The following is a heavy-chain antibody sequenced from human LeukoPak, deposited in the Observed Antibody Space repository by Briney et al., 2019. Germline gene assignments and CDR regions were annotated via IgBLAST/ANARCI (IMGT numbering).Heavy chain of an antibody. V-gene: IGHV4-4*07. J-gene: IGHJ6*04. D-gene: IGHD6-19*01. CDR2: IYTSGST. CDR3: ARGLRQGSAWSWGPKEKSYQYMDV. Sequence: SETLSLTCTVSGGSISNYYWSWIRQPAGKGLEWIGRIYTSGSTNYNPSLKSRVTMSVDTSKNQFSLKLSSVTAADSAVYFCARGLRQGSAWSWGPKEKSYQYMDVWGTGTTVIVSS. CDR1: GGSISNYY.